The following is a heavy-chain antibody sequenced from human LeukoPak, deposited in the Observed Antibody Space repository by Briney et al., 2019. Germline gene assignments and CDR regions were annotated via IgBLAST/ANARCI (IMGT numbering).Heavy chain of an antibody. D-gene: IGHD3-10*01. CDR2: INHSGST. V-gene: IGHV4-34*01. CDR3: ARDAKYYYGSRTYFFFEY. Sequence: ASETLSLTCAVYGGSFSGYYWSWIRQPPGKGLEWIGEINHSGSTNYNPSLKSRVTISVDTSKNQFSLKLSSVTAADTAVYYCARDAKYYYGSRTYFFFEYWGQGTLVTVSS. CDR1: GGSFSGYY. J-gene: IGHJ4*02.